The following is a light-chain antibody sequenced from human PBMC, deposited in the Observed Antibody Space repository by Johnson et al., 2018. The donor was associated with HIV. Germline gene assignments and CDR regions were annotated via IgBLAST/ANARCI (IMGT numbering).Light chain of an antibody. Sequence: QSVFTQPPSVSAASGQRVDISCSGSSSNIENNYLSWYQQLPHTAPRLLISDNNKRPSGIPDRFSGSKSGTSATLGITGLQTGDEADYYCGTWDSSLSTGYVFGTGTKVTVL. CDR2: DNN. V-gene: IGLV1-51*01. J-gene: IGLJ1*01. CDR1: SSNIENNY. CDR3: GTWDSSLSTGYV.